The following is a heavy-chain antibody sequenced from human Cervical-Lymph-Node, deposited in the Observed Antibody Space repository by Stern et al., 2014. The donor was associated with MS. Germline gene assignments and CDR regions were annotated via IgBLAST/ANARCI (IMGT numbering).Heavy chain of an antibody. CDR2: ISYDGSSK. Sequence: VQLLESGGDVVQPGRSLRLSCAASRFSISDYAMHWVRQAPGKGLERVATISYDGSSKRYADSVKGRFTISRDNLKNTVHVQMNSLRAEDTAVYYCTREDCSGGSCRGMDVWGQGTTVTVSS. CDR1: RFSISDYA. CDR3: TREDCSGGSCRGMDV. D-gene: IGHD2-15*01. J-gene: IGHJ6*02. V-gene: IGHV3-30-3*01.